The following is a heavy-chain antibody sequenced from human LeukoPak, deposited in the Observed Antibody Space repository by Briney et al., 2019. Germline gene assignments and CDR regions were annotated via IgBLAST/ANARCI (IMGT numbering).Heavy chain of an antibody. CDR3: AKNNYGTDSDYYYMDV. CDR1: GFNFDNFA. CDR2: ISHDGRTK. D-gene: IGHD4/OR15-4a*01. J-gene: IGHJ6*03. V-gene: IGHV3-30*04. Sequence: PGKSLTLSCVVSGFNFDNFAMHWVRQPLGKGLEWVAVISHDGRTKYYADSMKGRFTISRDNSKNTLYLQMNSLRTEDTAVYYCAKNNYGTDSDYYYMDVWGKGTTVTVSS.